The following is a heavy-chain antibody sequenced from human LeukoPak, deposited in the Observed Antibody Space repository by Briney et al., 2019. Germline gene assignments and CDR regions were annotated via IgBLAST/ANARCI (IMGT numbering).Heavy chain of an antibody. CDR3: AKDRCSNGVGCYYYYMDV. V-gene: IGHV3-7*01. CDR2: IKQDGSEK. D-gene: IGHD2-8*01. J-gene: IGHJ6*03. Sequence: PGGSLRLSCAASGFTFSSYAMSWVRQAPGKGLEWVANIKQDGSEKYYVDSVKGRFTISRDNAKNSLYLQMNSLRAEDTAVYYCAKDRCSNGVGCYYYYMDVWGKGTTVTISS. CDR1: GFTFSSYA.